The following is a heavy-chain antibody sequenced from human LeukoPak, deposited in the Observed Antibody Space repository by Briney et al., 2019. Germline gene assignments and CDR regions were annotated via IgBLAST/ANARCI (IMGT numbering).Heavy chain of an antibody. CDR2: IYHSGST. CDR3: ARGGGYSNKIWDY. V-gene: IGHV4-30-2*01. Sequence: SETLSLTCAVSGGSISSGGYSWSWIRQPPGKGLEWIGYIYHSGSTYYNPSLKSRVTISVDRSKNQFSLKLSSVTAADTAVYYCARGGGYSNKIWDYWGQGTLVTVSS. CDR1: GGSISSGGYS. D-gene: IGHD4-11*01. J-gene: IGHJ4*02.